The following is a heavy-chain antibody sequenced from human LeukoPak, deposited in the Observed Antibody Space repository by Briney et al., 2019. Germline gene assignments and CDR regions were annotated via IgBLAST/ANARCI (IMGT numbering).Heavy chain of an antibody. Sequence: GGSLRLSCAASGFTFSSFTMNWVRQAPGKGLEWVAAISSSRRDIFYADSVKGRFSISRDNTQNSLSLQMNSLRAEDTAVYYCVREAAATLFDYWGQGTLVTVSS. CDR2: ISSSRRDI. V-gene: IGHV3-21*01. CDR3: VREAAATLFDY. CDR1: GFTFSSFT. D-gene: IGHD1-26*01. J-gene: IGHJ4*02.